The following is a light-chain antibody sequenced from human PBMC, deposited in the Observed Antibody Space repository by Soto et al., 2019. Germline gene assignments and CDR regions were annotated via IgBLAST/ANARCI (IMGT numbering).Light chain of an antibody. CDR1: QNIKSF. CDR3: QQTYVAPVT. V-gene: IGKV1-39*01. Sequence: DIQMTQSPSSLSASVGERVTITCRASQNIKSFLNWYQQKPGKAPKLLIYATSSLQSGVPARFSGGRSGPDFSLSISSLQPEDFATYYCQQTYVAPVTFGGGTKVEI. CDR2: ATS. J-gene: IGKJ4*01.